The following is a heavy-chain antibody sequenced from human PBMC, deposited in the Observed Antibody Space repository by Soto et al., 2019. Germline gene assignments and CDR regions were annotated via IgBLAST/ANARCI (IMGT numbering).Heavy chain of an antibody. CDR3: GAGQFFSDY. J-gene: IGHJ4*02. D-gene: IGHD6-19*01. CDR2: ISFDGSNT. V-gene: IGHV3-30-3*01. CDR1: GFIFSSYA. Sequence: GGSLRLSCAASGFIFSSYAMHWVRQAPGKGLEWVALISFDGSNTYYADSVKGRFTLSRDNSQNTLYLQMHSLRAEDTSLYYCGAGQFFSDYWGQGALVTVSS.